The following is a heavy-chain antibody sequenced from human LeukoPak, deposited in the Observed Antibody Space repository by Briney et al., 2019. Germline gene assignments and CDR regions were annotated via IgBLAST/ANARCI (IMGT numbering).Heavy chain of an antibody. J-gene: IGHJ4*02. CDR3: VTHDVTVVTRSTFDY. Sequence: GGSLRLSCAASGFTFSSYEMTWVRQAPGMGLEWVSYISSSSSSTIYYADSVKGRFTISRDNAKNSVYLQMHSLRVEDTAIYYCVTHDVTVVTRSTFDYWGQGTLVTVSS. CDR1: GFTFSSYE. D-gene: IGHD4-23*01. CDR2: ISSSSSSTI. V-gene: IGHV3-48*03.